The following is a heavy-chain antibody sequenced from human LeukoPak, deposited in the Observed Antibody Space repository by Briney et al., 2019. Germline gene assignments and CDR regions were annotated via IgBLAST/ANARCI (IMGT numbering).Heavy chain of an antibody. CDR1: GFTFSSYA. CDR3: PRALPYSSGWYGGGLDAFDI. V-gene: IGHV3-23*01. D-gene: IGHD6-19*01. Sequence: GGSLRLSCAASGFTFSSYAMSWVRQAPGKGLEWVSAISGSGGSTYYADSVKGRFTISRDNSKHTLYLQMHSLRAEDTAVYYCPRALPYSSGWYGGGLDAFDIWGQGTMVTVSS. CDR2: ISGSGGST. J-gene: IGHJ3*02.